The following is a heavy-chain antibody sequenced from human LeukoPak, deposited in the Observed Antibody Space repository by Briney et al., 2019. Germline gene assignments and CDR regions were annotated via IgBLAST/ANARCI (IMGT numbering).Heavy chain of an antibody. Sequence: GSLRLSFAAPGFPFSSYAISWVRQPPAQGLEGGSLIHDVGGNTYYAHSVKGRFTISRDNSKNTLFLQMSSLRAEDTAAYYCAKTSVGIRGGYFDYWGQGTLVTVSS. V-gene: IGHV3-23*01. CDR2: IHDVGGNT. CDR1: GFPFSSYA. D-gene: IGHD1-26*01. CDR3: AKTSVGIRGGYFDY. J-gene: IGHJ4*02.